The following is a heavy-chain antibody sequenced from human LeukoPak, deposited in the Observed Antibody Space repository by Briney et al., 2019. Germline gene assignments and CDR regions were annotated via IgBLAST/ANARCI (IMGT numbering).Heavy chain of an antibody. V-gene: IGHV4-59*01. Sequence: PSETLSLSCTVSGGSINGNYWTWSRQPPGKGLEWIGFMHDDGRTNYNPSLTSRVSLSIDKSTNEFSLNLRSVTAADTAVDYCARVFRGAVTANWFDIWGQGTLVTVSA. CDR3: ARVFRGAVTANWFDI. CDR2: MHDDGRT. D-gene: IGHD2-21*02. J-gene: IGHJ5*02. CDR1: GGSINGNY.